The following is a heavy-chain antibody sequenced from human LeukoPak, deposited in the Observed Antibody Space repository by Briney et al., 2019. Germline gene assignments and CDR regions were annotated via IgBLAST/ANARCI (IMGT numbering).Heavy chain of an antibody. Sequence: GASVKVSCKASGYTFTSYAMHWVRQAPGQRLEWMGWINAGNGNTKYSQKFQGRVTITRDTSASTAYMELSSLRSEDTAVYYCAGSSLLLWFGELSDYWGQGTLVTVSS. D-gene: IGHD3-10*01. V-gene: IGHV1-3*01. CDR2: INAGNGNT. J-gene: IGHJ4*02. CDR1: GYTFTSYA. CDR3: AGSSLLLWFGELSDY.